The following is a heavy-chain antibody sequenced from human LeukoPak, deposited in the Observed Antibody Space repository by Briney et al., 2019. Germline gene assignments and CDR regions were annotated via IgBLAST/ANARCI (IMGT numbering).Heavy chain of an antibody. D-gene: IGHD6-19*01. V-gene: IGHV1-2*02. Sequence: ASVKVSCKASGSTFTDYYMHWVRQAPGQGLEWMGWINPNSGGTNFAQKFQGRVTMTRDTSISTAYMELSRLRSDDTAVYYCAREKQWLVGAFDIWGQGTMVTVSS. CDR1: GSTFTDYY. J-gene: IGHJ3*02. CDR3: AREKQWLVGAFDI. CDR2: INPNSGGT.